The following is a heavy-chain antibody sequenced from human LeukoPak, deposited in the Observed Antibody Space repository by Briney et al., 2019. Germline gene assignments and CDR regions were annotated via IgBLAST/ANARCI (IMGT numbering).Heavy chain of an antibody. CDR1: GGTFSSYA. D-gene: IGHD3/OR15-3a*01. J-gene: IGHJ6*02. CDR3: ARGGSAYDFWSGPLGYYYGMDV. CDR2: IIPILGIA. Sequence: ASVKVSCKASGGTFSSYAISWVRQAPGQGLEWTGRIIPILGIANYAQKFQGRVTITADKSTSTAYMELSSLRSEDTAVYYCARGGSAYDFWSGPLGYYYGMDVWGQGTTVTVSS. V-gene: IGHV1-69*04.